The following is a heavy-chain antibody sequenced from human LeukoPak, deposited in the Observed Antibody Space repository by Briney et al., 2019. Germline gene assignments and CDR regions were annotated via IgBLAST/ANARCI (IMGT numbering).Heavy chain of an antibody. V-gene: IGHV3-30*04. CDR1: GFTFNSHS. CDR2: ISSDGNSK. Sequence: GGSLRLSCEASGFTFNSHSINWVRQAPGQGLEWVAVISSDGNSKHYGDSVRGRFTISRDNSKNTVWLQMSSLRAEDTALYYCARERADAIGAFDSWGQGTLVTVSS. D-gene: IGHD2-21*01. J-gene: IGHJ4*02. CDR3: ARERADAIGAFDS.